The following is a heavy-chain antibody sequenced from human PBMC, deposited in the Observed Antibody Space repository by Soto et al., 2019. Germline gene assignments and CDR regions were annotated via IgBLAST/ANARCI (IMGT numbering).Heavy chain of an antibody. CDR3: ARLTYYDFWSGYSDYYYGMDV. V-gene: IGHV4-59*01. CDR1: GGSISSYY. J-gene: IGHJ6*02. D-gene: IGHD3-3*01. CDR2: IYYSGST. Sequence: PSETLSLTCTVSGGSISSYYWSWIRQPPGKGLEWIGYIYYSGSTNYNPSLKSRVTISVDTSKNQFSLKLSSVTAADTAVHYCARLTYYDFWSGYSDYYYGMDVWGQGTTVTVSS.